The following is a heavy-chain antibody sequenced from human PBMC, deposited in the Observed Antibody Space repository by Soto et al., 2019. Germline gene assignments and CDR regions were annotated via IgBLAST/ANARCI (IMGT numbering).Heavy chain of an antibody. V-gene: IGHV4-39*01. CDR3: ARLYRSGVAAISERGDKY. Sequence: PSETLSLTCTVSGGSISGDSYYWGWIRQSPGKGLEWLGSLYYTGNTYYNPSLCSRVTISADTSKNQFSLKLSSVTATDAAVYYCARLYRSGVAAISERGDKYWGQGTLVTVSS. J-gene: IGHJ4*02. CDR1: GGSISGDSYY. D-gene: IGHD5-12*01. CDR2: LYYTGNT.